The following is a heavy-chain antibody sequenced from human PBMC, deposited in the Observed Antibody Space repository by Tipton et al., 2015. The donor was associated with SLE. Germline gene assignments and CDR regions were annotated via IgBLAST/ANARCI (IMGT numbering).Heavy chain of an antibody. Sequence: SLRLSCAASGFTFSSYRMNWVRQAPGKGLEWVSSISSSSSYIYYSDSVKGRFTISRDNAKNSLYLQMNSLRAEDIAVYYCARGEYYYDSSGSPPDYWGQGTLVTVSS. CDR3: ARGEYYYDSSGSPPDY. CDR1: GFTFSSYR. CDR2: ISSSSSYI. D-gene: IGHD3-22*01. V-gene: IGHV3-21*03. J-gene: IGHJ4*02.